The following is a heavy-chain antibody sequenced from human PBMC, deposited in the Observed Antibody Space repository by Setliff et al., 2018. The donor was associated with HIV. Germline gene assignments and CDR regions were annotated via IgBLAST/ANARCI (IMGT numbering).Heavy chain of an antibody. J-gene: IGHJ6*03. D-gene: IGHD6-19*01. V-gene: IGHV4-59*01. Sequence: PSETLSLTCAVSSASISNYHWSWIRQPPGKGLEWIGYIYYSGSTNYNPSLKSRVTISVDTSKNQFSLKLSSVTAADTAVYYCARSYSSGWNAQNYYYYYMDVWGKGTTVTVSS. CDR1: SASISNYH. CDR2: IYYSGST. CDR3: ARSYSSGWNAQNYYYYYMDV.